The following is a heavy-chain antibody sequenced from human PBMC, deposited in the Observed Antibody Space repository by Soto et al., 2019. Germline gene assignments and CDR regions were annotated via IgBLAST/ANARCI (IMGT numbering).Heavy chain of an antibody. CDR3: AKTGYSSGIMYYFDY. CDR2: ISGSGGST. D-gene: IGHD6-19*01. Sequence: EVQLLESGGGLVQPGGSLRLSCAASGFTFSSYAMSWVRQAPGKGLEWVSAISGSGGSTYYADSVKGRFTISRDNSKNTLYRQMNSLRAEDTAVYYCAKTGYSSGIMYYFDYWGQGTLVTVSS. J-gene: IGHJ4*02. CDR1: GFTFSSYA. V-gene: IGHV3-23*01.